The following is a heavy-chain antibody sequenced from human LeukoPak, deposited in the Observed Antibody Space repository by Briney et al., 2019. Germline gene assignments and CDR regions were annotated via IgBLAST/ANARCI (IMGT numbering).Heavy chain of an antibody. CDR2: ISGSGGST. V-gene: IGHV3-23*01. J-gene: IGHJ4*02. D-gene: IGHD2-2*01. CDR3: ARVHCSNTSCYLVRRGPPDY. CDR1: GFTFSSYA. Sequence: GGSLRLSCAASGFTFSSYAMSWVRQAPGKGLEWVSAISGSGGSTYYADSVKGRFTISRDNSKNTLYLQMNSLRAEDTAVYYCARVHCSNTSCYLVRRGPPDYWGQGTLVTVSS.